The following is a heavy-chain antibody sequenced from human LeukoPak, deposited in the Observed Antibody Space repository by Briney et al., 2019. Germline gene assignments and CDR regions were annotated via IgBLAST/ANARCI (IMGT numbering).Heavy chain of an antibody. CDR2: IYYSGST. D-gene: IGHD2-2*01. CDR3: ARVLATVPPGYFDY. Sequence: PSETLSLTCTVSGGSISSYYWSWIRQPPGKGLEWIGYIYYSGSTNYNPSLKSRVTISVDTSKNQFSLKLSSVTAADTAVYYCARVLATVPPGYFDYWGQGTLVTVSS. J-gene: IGHJ4*02. V-gene: IGHV4-59*01. CDR1: GGSISSYY.